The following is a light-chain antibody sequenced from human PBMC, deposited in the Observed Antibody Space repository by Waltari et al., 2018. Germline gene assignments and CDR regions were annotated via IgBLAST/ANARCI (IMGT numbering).Light chain of an antibody. CDR3: SSYINSSTLEL. J-gene: IGLJ2*01. CDR2: DVS. Sequence: QSALTQPASVSGSPGQSITISCTGTSSDVGTYNYVSWYQQHPGKAPKLMIFDVSIRPSGVSNRFSGSKSGNTASLTICGLQAEDEADYYCSSYINSSTLELFGGGTSLTVL. V-gene: IGLV2-14*03. CDR1: SSDVGTYNY.